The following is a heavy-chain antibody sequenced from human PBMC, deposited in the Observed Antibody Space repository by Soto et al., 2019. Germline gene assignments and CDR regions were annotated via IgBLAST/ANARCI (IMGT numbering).Heavy chain of an antibody. CDR2: ISGSGGST. Sequence: VGSLRLSCAASGLTFSSYAMSWVRQAPGKGLEWVSAISGSGGSTYYADSVKGRFTISRDNSKNTLYLQMNSLRAEDTAVYYCAKLGYKWNPKPYYYDYWGQGTLVTVSS. CDR3: AKLGYKWNPKPYYYDY. J-gene: IGHJ4*02. D-gene: IGHD1-20*01. V-gene: IGHV3-23*01. CDR1: GLTFSSYA.